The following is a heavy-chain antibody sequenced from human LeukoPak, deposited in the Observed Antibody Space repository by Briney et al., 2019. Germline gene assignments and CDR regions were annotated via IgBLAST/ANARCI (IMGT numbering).Heavy chain of an antibody. V-gene: IGHV3-23*01. CDR2: ISNDGGGT. CDR1: GFIFNNYG. J-gene: IGHJ4*02. D-gene: IGHD3-22*01. Sequence: GGSLRLSWAASGFIFNNYGLVWVRQAPGKGLEWVSAISNDGGGTTYADFVKGRFSVSRDNSKNTLFLQMNSLRAEDTALYYCAKGSSGYFFDLWGQGTLVTVSS. CDR3: AKGSSGYFFDL.